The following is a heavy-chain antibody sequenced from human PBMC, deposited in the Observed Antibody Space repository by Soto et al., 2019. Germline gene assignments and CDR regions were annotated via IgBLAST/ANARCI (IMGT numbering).Heavy chain of an antibody. D-gene: IGHD6-13*01. V-gene: IGHV3-9*01. CDR2: ISWNSDTI. J-gene: IGHJ5*02. CDR3: ARHPERIAQIGWFDP. CDR1: GFNFGEYA. Sequence: GGSLRLSCAASGFNFGEYAIHWVRQVPGKGLEWVSGISWNSDTIGYADSVKGRFTISRDNAKNSLYLQMNSLRAEDTAVYYCARHPERIAQIGWFDPWGQGTLVTVSS.